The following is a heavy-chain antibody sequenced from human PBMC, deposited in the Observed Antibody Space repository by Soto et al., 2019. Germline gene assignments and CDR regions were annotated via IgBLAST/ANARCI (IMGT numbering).Heavy chain of an antibody. V-gene: IGHV3-53*04. Sequence: GGSLRLSCAASGFTVSSNYMSWVRQAPGKGLEWVSVIYSGGSTYYADSVKGRFTISGHNSKNTLYLQMNSLRAEDTAVYYCARVKQLVGWFDPWGQGTLVTVSS. CDR3: ARVKQLVGWFDP. CDR1: GFTVSSNY. J-gene: IGHJ5*02. CDR2: IYSGGST. D-gene: IGHD6-6*01.